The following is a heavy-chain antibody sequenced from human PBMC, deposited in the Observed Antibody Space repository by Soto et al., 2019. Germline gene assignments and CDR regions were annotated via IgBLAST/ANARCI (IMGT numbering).Heavy chain of an antibody. D-gene: IGHD3-22*01. CDR3: ASDYYDSSGLNY. J-gene: IGHJ4*02. CDR2: IWNDGSNK. CDR1: EFTFSNYG. V-gene: IGHV3-33*01. Sequence: HPGGSLRLSCAASEFTFSNYGMHWVRQAPGKGLEWVAVIWNDGSNKYYADSVKGRFTISRDNSKNTLYLQMNSLRAEDTAVYYCASDYYDSSGLNYWSQGTLVTVSS.